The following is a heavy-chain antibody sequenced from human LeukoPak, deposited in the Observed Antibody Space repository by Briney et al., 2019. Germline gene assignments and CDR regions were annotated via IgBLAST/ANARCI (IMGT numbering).Heavy chain of an antibody. CDR3: ARGYSYGYFRDYYYMDV. V-gene: IGHV3-7*01. Sequence: GGSLRLSCADSGFTFSSYWMSWVRQAPGKGLEWVANIKQDGSEKYYADSVKGRFTISRDNAKNSLYLQMNSLRAEDTAVYYCARGYSYGYFRDYYYMDVWGKGTKVTVSS. J-gene: IGHJ6*03. CDR1: GFTFSSYW. CDR2: IKQDGSEK. D-gene: IGHD5-18*01.